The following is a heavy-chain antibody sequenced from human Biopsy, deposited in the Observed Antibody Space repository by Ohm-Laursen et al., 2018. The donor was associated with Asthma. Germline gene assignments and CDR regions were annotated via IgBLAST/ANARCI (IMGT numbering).Heavy chain of an antibody. V-gene: IGHV3-30-3*01. CDR1: RFTYE. Sequence: SLRLSCTAPRFTYEMHWVRQAPGKGLEWVAVISYDGSSIYYADSVKGRFTISRDNSKNTLSLQMNSLTAEDTAVYYCAREGVAGTHTEDWGQGTLVTVSS. CDR3: AREGVAGTHTED. J-gene: IGHJ4*02. D-gene: IGHD6-19*01. CDR2: ISYDGSSI.